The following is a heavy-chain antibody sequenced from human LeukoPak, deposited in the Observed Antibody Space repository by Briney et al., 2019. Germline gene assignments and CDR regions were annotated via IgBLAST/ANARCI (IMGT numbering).Heavy chain of an antibody. V-gene: IGHV3-30*04. CDR1: GFTFSYYA. J-gene: IGHJ4*02. CDR3: ARAIYDSASLTALY. D-gene: IGHD3-10*01. Sequence: PGGSLRLSCAGSGFTFSYYALHWVRQAPGKGLEWVALILYDGSKKFYADPLKGRFTITRYNSNNTLYLQMDSLRPEDTAVYYCARAIYDSASLTALYWGQGTLVTVSS. CDR2: ILYDGSKK.